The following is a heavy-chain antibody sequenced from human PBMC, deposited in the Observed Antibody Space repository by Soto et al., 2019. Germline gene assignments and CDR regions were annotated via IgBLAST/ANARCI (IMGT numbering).Heavy chain of an antibody. Sequence: QVQLVESGGGLVQPGGSLRLSCTASGFTFSDYSMTWIRQAPGKGLESVSYISSSGTRMYYADSVKGRFTISRDNAKNTLYLQLNRLRAEDTAVYYCAREYYDVLTDYYRYYYIDVWGKGITVTVSS. CDR1: GFTFSDYS. CDR3: AREYYDVLTDYYRYYYIDV. D-gene: IGHD3-9*01. V-gene: IGHV3-11*01. CDR2: ISSSGTRM. J-gene: IGHJ6*03.